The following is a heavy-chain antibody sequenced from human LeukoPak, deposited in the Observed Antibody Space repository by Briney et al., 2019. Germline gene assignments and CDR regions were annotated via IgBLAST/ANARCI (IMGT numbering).Heavy chain of an antibody. CDR1: GSTFSSYS. D-gene: IGHD3-10*01. J-gene: IGHJ5*02. CDR2: ISTSSSYI. CDR3: ARDLIHYYGSGAKT. V-gene: IGHV3-21*01. Sequence: PGGSLRLSCAASGSTFSSYSMNWVRQAPGKGLEWVSSISTSSSYIYYADSVRGRFTISRDNAKNSLYLQMNSLRAGDTAVYYCARDLIHYYGSGAKTWGQGTLVTVSS.